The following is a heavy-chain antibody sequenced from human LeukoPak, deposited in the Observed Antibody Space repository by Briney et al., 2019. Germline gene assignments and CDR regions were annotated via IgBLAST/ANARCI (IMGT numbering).Heavy chain of an antibody. CDR3: ARETRGYCSGGSCYNFDY. CDR2: INWNGGST. Sequence: GGSLRLSCAASGFTFSSYSMIWVRQAPAKGLEWVSGINWNGGSTGYADSVKGRFTISRDNAKNSLYLQMNSLRAEDTALYYCARETRGYCSGGSCYNFDYWGQGTLVTVSS. J-gene: IGHJ4*02. D-gene: IGHD2-15*01. V-gene: IGHV3-20*04. CDR1: GFTFSSYS.